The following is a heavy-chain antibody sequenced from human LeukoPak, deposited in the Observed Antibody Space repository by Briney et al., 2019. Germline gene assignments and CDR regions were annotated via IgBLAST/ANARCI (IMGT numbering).Heavy chain of an antibody. Sequence: GALRLSFAGSGFTFSSYSISWVRQAPGEGLEWVSAISGSGGSTYYADSVKGRFTISRDNSKNTLYLQMNSLRAEDTAVYYCAKEYSRHDAFDIWGQGTMVTVSS. V-gene: IGHV3-23*01. CDR1: GFTFSSYS. D-gene: IGHD6-13*01. CDR3: AKEYSRHDAFDI. CDR2: ISGSGGST. J-gene: IGHJ3*02.